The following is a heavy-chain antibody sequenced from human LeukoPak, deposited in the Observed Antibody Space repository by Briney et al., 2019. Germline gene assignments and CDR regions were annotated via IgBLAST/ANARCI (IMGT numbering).Heavy chain of an antibody. CDR3: ARRDFDWLTRGAGLDY. D-gene: IGHD3-9*01. V-gene: IGHV1-2*02. CDR1: GYTFTGYY. CDR2: INPNSGGT. J-gene: IGHJ4*02. Sequence: ASVKVTCKASGYTFTGYYIHWVRQAPGQGLEWMGWINPNSGGTNYAQKFQGRVTMTRDTSISTAYMELSRLRSDDTAVYYCARRDFDWLTRGAGLDYWGQGTLVTVSS.